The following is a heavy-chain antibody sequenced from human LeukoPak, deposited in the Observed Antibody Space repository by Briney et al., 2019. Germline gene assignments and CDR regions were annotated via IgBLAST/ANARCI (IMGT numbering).Heavy chain of an antibody. CDR3: ARDTGWYFDL. J-gene: IGHJ2*01. Sequence: TGGSLRLSCAASGFTFSGYWMHWVRQVPGKGLVWVSRITGDGSSTTYADSVKGRFTISRDNAENTVFLQMISLRAEDTAVYYCARDTGWYFDLWGRGTLVTVSS. D-gene: IGHD4-17*01. CDR1: GFTFSGYW. V-gene: IGHV3-74*01. CDR2: ITGDGSST.